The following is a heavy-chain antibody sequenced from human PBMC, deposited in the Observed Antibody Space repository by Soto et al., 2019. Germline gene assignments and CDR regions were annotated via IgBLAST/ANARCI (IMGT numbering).Heavy chain of an antibody. D-gene: IGHD2-8*01. J-gene: IGHJ3*02. CDR3: AREGVSEAFDI. CDR2: INWNGDST. V-gene: IGHV3-20*04. Sequence: EVQLVESGGGVVRPGGSLRLSCAVSGFTFDDYGMAWVRQAPGKGLEWVSGINWNGDSTGYVDSVKGRFTISRDNAKNFLYVQMNSLRVEDTALYYCAREGVSEAFDIWGQGTIVTVSS. CDR1: GFTFDDYG.